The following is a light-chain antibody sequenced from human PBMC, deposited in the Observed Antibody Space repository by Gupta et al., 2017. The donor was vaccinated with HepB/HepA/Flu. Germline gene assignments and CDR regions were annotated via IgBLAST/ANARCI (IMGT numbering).Light chain of an antibody. CDR2: LGS. CDR3: MQALQTPCT. V-gene: IGKV2-28*01. J-gene: IGKJ2*02. CDR1: QSLLHSNGYNY. Sequence: DIVMTQSPLSLPVTPREPASISCRSSQSLLHSNGYNYLDWYLQKPGQSPQLLIYLGSNRASGVPDRFSGSGSGTDFTLKISRVEAEDVGVYYCMQALQTPCTFGQGTKLEIK.